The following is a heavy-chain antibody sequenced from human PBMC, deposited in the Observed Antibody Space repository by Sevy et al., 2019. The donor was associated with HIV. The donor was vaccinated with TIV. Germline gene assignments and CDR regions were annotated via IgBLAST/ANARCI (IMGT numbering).Heavy chain of an antibody. CDR1: GYTFSGYY. Sequence: ASVKVSCKASGYTFSGYYIHWVRQAPGQGLEWMGRFNPKSGGTNYAQKFPGRVTMTTDTSISTAYMDLSRLRFDDTAVYYLVRGLDYCGSMDCPFVFWGQGTLVTVSA. J-gene: IGHJ4*02. CDR3: VRGLDYCGSMDCPFVF. D-gene: IGHD2-2*01. V-gene: IGHV1-2*06. CDR2: FNPKSGGT.